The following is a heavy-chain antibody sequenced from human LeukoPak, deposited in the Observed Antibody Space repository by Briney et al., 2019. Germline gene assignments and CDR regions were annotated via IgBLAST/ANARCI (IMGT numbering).Heavy chain of an antibody. CDR1: GGSISSSSYY. J-gene: IGHJ4*02. V-gene: IGHV4-39*07. CDR2: IYYSGST. D-gene: IGHD6-19*01. CDR3: ARDAHSSGKITPNFDY. Sequence: SETLSLTCTVSGGSISSSSYYWGWIRQPPGKGLEWIGSIYYSGSTYYNPSLKSRVTISVDTSKNQFSLQLNSVTPEDTAVYYCARDAHSSGKITPNFDYWGQGTLVTVSS.